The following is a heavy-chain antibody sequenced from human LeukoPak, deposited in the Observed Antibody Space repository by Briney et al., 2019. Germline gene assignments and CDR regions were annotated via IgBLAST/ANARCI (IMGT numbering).Heavy chain of an antibody. CDR1: GFTFDDYA. Sequence: GRSLRLSCAASGFTFDDYAMHWVRQAPGKGLEWVSGISWNSGSIGYADSVKGRFTISRDNAKNSLYLQMNSLRAEDTALYYCXXXXXXXXXXHSSSLDYWGQGTLVTVSS. V-gene: IGHV3-9*01. J-gene: IGHJ4*02. CDR2: ISWNSGSI. CDR3: XXXXXXXXXXHSSSLDY.